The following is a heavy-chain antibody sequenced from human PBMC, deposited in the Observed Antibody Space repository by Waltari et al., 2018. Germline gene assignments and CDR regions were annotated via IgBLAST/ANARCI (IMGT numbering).Heavy chain of an antibody. CDR3: ARAKASSSSHFDY. CDR1: GGSISSGSYY. Sequence: QVQLQESGPGLVKPSQTLSLTCPVSGGSISSGSYYWSWIRQPAGKGLEWIGYIYTSGSTNYNPSLKSRVTISVDTSKNQFSLKLSSVTAADTAVYYCARAKASSSSHFDYWGQGTLVTVSS. J-gene: IGHJ4*02. CDR2: IYTSGST. V-gene: IGHV4-61*09. D-gene: IGHD6-13*01.